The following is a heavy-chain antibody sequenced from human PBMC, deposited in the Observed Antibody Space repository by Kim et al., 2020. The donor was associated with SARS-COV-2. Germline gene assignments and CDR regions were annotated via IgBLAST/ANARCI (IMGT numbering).Heavy chain of an antibody. CDR2: INHSGST. D-gene: IGHD3-10*01. CDR3: ARGVLKSMVRGAIDY. Sequence: SETLSLTCAVYGGSFSGYYWSWIRQLPGKGLEWIGAINHSGSTNYNPSLKSRVTISVDTSKNQFSLKLSSVTATDTAVDYCARGVLKSMVRGAIDYWGQGTLVTGFS. J-gene: IGHJ4*02. CDR1: GGSFSGYY. V-gene: IGHV4-34*01.